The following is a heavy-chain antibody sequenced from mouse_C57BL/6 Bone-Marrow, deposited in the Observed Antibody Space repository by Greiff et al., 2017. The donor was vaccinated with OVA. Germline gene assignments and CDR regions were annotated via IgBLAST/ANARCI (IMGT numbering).Heavy chain of an antibody. V-gene: IGHV5-16*01. CDR1: GFTFSDYY. CDR2: INYDGSST. J-gene: IGHJ4*01. Sequence: DVQLVESEGGLVQPGSSMKLSCTASGFTFSDYYMAWVRQVPEKGLEWVANINYDGSSTYYLDSLKSRFIISRDNAKNILHLQMSSLKSEDTATYYCARGRNAMDYWGQGTSVTVSS. CDR3: ARGRNAMDY.